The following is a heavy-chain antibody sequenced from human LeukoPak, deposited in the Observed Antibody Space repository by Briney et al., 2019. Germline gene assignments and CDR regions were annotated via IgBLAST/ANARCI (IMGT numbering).Heavy chain of an antibody. V-gene: IGHV5-51*01. CDR3: AGGNVAFGRTYYYDSSGYFDY. Sequence: GESLKISCKGSGYSFTSYWIGWVRQMPGKGLEWMGIIYPGDSDTRYSPSFQGQVTISADKSISTAYLQWSSLKASDTAMYYCAGGNVAFGRTYYYDSSGYFDYWGQGTLVTVSS. J-gene: IGHJ4*02. D-gene: IGHD3-22*01. CDR2: IYPGDSDT. CDR1: GYSFTSYW.